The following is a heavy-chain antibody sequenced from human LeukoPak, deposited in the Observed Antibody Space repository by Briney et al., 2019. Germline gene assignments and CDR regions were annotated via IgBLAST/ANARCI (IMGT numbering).Heavy chain of an antibody. Sequence: GGSLRLSCAASGFTFSSYAMSWVRQAPGKGLEWISYISNSANIIYYADSVRGRFIISRDNANSSLYLHMNSLRAEDTAMYYCARRAYDAFDIWGQGTMVTVSS. CDR2: ISNSANII. CDR1: GFTFSSYA. CDR3: ARRAYDAFDI. J-gene: IGHJ3*02. V-gene: IGHV3-48*04.